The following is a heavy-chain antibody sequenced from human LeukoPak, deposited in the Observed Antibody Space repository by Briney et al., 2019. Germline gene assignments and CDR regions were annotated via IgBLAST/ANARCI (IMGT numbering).Heavy chain of an antibody. CDR1: GFTFSSYS. V-gene: IGHV3-21*01. Sequence: GGSLRLSCAASGFTFSSYSMNWVRQAPGKGLEWVSSISSSSSYIYYADSVKGRFTISRDNAKNSLYLQMNSLRAEDTAVYYCARTLGGYSYGFDYWGQGTLVTVSS. J-gene: IGHJ4*02. CDR3: ARTLGGYSYGFDY. CDR2: ISSSSSYI. D-gene: IGHD5-18*01.